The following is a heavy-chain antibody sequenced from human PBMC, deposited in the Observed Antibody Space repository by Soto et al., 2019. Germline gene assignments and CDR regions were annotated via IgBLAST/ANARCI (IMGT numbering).Heavy chain of an antibody. V-gene: IGHV3-74*01. CDR2: INSDGSRS. CDR1: EFAFSSHW. Sequence: GGSLRLSCAASEFAFSSHWIHWVRQAPGKGLVWVSRINSDGSRSSYADSVKGRFTISRDNAKNTLYLQMNTLRAEDTAVYYCAREIFGEVKQYDAFDVWGQGTMVTVSS. D-gene: IGHD3-3*01. CDR3: AREIFGEVKQYDAFDV. J-gene: IGHJ3*01.